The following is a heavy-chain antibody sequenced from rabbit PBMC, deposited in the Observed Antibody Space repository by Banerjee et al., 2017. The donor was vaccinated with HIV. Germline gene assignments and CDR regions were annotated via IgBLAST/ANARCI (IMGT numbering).Heavy chain of an antibody. Sequence: QEQLEESGGGLVQPGGSLTLSCKASGFDFSTYYMSWVRQAPGKGLEWIGIIYVGKGSTDYASWVNGRFTISNNTNQNTLYLQLNSLTAADTATYFCARGSFYIGFNLWGPGTLVTVS. V-gene: IGHV1S47*01. J-gene: IGHJ4*01. CDR3: ARGSFYIGFNL. CDR1: GFDFSTYY. D-gene: IGHD8-1*01. CDR2: IYVGKGST.